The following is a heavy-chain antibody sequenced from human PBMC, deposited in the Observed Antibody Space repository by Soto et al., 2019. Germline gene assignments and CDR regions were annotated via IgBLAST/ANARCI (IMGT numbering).Heavy chain of an antibody. D-gene: IGHD2-2*01. J-gene: IGHJ6*02. Sequence: PGGSLSLSCTASGFNFSRYWTHWVRQVPGRGLVWVSRIASDGSRTSYADSVKGRFTISRDNAKNTVYLQMNSLRAEDTAVYYCARDLSSCSSARCYSYYYGMDVWGQGTTVTVSS. CDR2: IASDGSRT. V-gene: IGHV3-74*01. CDR3: ARDLSSCSSARCYSYYYGMDV. CDR1: GFNFSRYW.